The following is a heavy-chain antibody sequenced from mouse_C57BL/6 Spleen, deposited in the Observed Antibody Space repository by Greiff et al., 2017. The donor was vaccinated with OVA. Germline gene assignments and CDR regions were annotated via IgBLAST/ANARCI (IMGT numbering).Heavy chain of an antibody. CDR1: GYTFPDHT. D-gene: IGHD2-1*01. V-gene: IGHV1-78*01. CDR3: ARSGAVYFARDY. Sequence: QVQLQQSDAELVKPGASVKISCKVSGYTFPDHTIHWMKQRPEQGLAWIGYIYPRDGSTKYNEKFKGKATLTADKSSRTAYMQLNSLTSEYSAVYFCARSGAVYFARDYWGQGTSVTVST. J-gene: IGHJ4*01. CDR2: IYPRDGST.